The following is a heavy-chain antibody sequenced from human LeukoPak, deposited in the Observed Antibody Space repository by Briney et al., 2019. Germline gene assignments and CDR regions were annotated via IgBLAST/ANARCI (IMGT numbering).Heavy chain of an antibody. V-gene: IGHV4-59*08. CDR3: ARQTFGVVIRYFDY. CDR2: IYYSGST. D-gene: IGHD3-3*01. Sequence: SETLSLTCTVSGGSISSYYWSWIRQPPGKGLEWTGYIYYSGSTNYNPSLKSRVTISVDTSKNQFSLKLSSVTAADTAVYYCARQTFGVVIRYFDYWGQGTLVTVSS. CDR1: GGSISSYY. J-gene: IGHJ4*02.